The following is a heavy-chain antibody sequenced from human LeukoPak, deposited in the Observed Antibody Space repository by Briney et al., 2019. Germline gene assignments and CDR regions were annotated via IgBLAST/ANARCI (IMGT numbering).Heavy chain of an antibody. CDR2: INPNSGGT. D-gene: IGHD6-13*01. V-gene: IGHV1-2*04. J-gene: IGHJ4*02. CDR1: GYTFTGYY. CDR3: ARGFLGGESSSWYLFDY. Sequence: SVKVSCKASGYTFTGYYMHWVRQAPGQGLEWMGWINPNSGGTNYAQKFQGWVTMTRDTSISTAYMELSRLRSDDTAVYYCARGFLGGESSSWYLFDYWGQGTLVTVSS.